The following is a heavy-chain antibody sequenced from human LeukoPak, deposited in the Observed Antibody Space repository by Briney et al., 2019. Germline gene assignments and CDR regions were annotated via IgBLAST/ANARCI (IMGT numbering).Heavy chain of an antibody. CDR2: INSDGSST. J-gene: IGHJ4*02. Sequence: GGSLRLSCAASGFTFSSYWMHWVRQAPGKGLVWVSRINSDGSSTNYADSVKGRFTISRDNAKNTLYLQMNRLRAEDTAVHYCARVRGYNHGYNYWGQGTLVTVSS. V-gene: IGHV3-74*01. CDR1: GFTFSSYW. D-gene: IGHD5-18*01. CDR3: ARVRGYNHGYNY.